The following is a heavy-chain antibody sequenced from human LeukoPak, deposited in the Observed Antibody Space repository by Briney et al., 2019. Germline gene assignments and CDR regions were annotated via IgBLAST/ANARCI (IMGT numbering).Heavy chain of an antibody. CDR2: IYYSGST. V-gene: IGHV4-30-4*01. Sequence: SETLSLTCTVSGGSISSGDYYWSWIRQPPGKGLEWIGYIYYSGSTYYNPSLKSRVTISVDTSKNQFSLKLSSVTAADTAVYYCASLYYYDSSGPYYFDYWGQGTLVTVSS. D-gene: IGHD3-22*01. CDR1: GGSISSGDYY. J-gene: IGHJ4*02. CDR3: ASLYYYDSSGPYYFDY.